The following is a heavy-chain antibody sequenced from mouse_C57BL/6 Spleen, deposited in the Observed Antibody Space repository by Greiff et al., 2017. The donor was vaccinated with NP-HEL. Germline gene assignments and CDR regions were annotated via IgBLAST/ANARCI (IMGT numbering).Heavy chain of an antibody. Sequence: VQLQQSGAELMKPGASVKLSCKATGYTFTTYPIEWMNQNHGKSLEWIGNFHPYNDDTKYNEKFKGKATLTVEKSSSTVYLEISRLTSDDSAVYYCASGHYGNYFDYWGQGTTLTVSS. V-gene: IGHV1-47*01. CDR1: GYTFTTYP. CDR2: FHPYNDDT. D-gene: IGHD2-1*01. J-gene: IGHJ2*01. CDR3: ASGHYGNYFDY.